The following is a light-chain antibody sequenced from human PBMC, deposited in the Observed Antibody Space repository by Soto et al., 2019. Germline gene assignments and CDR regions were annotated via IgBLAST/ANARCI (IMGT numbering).Light chain of an antibody. CDR2: EVS. CDR1: SSDVGGYNY. Sequence: QSALTQPASVSGSPGQSITISCTGTSSDVGGYNYVSWYQQHPGKALELMIYEVSNRPSGVSNRFSGAKSGNTASLTISGLQADDEADYFCSSYSGSSTVIFGGGTKVTVL. J-gene: IGLJ2*01. CDR3: SSYSGSSTVI. V-gene: IGLV2-14*01.